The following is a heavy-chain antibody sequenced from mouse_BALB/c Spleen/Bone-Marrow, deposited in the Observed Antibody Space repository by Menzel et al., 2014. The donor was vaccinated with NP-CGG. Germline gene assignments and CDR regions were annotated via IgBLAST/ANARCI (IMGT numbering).Heavy chain of an antibody. D-gene: IGHD3-2*02. CDR2: IWAGGST. Sequence: VQRVESGPGLVAPSQSLSIPCTVSGFSLTNYGVHWVRQPPGKGLEWLGVIWAGGSTNYNSALMSRLSISKDNSKSQVFLKMNSLQTDDTAMYYCARVTSSAVGAMDYWGQGTSVTVSS. CDR3: ARVTSSAVGAMDY. CDR1: GFSLTNYG. V-gene: IGHV2-9*02. J-gene: IGHJ4*01.